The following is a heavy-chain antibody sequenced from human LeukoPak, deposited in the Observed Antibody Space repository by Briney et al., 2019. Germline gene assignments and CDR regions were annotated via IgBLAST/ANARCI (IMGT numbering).Heavy chain of an antibody. CDR2: IYPGDSDS. D-gene: IGHD2-15*01. Sequence: GESPKIYRKGPGYSFTSYWIGRERQMPGQSLEWMGIIYPGDSDSRCSPSFQGQVTISADKSISTAYLQWSSLKASDTAMYYCARQVGWYRPSGWFDPWGQGTLVTVSS. J-gene: IGHJ5*02. CDR3: ARQVGWYRPSGWFDP. CDR1: GYSFTSYW. V-gene: IGHV5-51*01.